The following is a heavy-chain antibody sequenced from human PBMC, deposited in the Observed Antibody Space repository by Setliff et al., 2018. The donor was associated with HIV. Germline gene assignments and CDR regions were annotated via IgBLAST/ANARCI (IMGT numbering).Heavy chain of an antibody. J-gene: IGHJ4*02. V-gene: IGHV4-4*07. Sequence: PSETLSLTCTVSGASTNAYFLSWVRHPAGKGLEWIGHIYTSGITNHNPSLKSRVTMSLDTSKEQFSLRLRSVTAADTAIYYCAREPSPSQSQPLYFDVLGRGILVTVSS. CDR2: IYTSGIT. CDR1: GASTNAYF. D-gene: IGHD6-13*01. CDR3: AREPSPSQSQPLYFDV.